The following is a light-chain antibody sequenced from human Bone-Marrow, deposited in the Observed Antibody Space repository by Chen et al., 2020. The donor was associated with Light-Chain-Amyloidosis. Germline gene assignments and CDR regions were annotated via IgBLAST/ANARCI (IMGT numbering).Light chain of an antibody. J-gene: IGKJ4*01. CDR3: QQYGTSPLT. Sequence: EIVLTQSPGTLSLSPGEGANLSCRASQTISSNYLTWYQQKFGQAPRLLIYGSSSRATGIPDRFTGSGSGTDFTLTITSLEPEDFAMYYCQQYGTSPLTFGGGTKVEIK. CDR2: GSS. V-gene: IGKV3-20*01. CDR1: QTISSNY.